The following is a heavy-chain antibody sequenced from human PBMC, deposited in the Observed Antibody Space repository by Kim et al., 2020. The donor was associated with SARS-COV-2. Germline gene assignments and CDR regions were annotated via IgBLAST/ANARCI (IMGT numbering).Heavy chain of an antibody. CDR3: AREGETMTGYYYYMDV. V-gene: IGHV3-30-3*01. Sequence: GGSLRLSCAASGFTFSNYGLHWVRQAPGKGLEWLSLISYDGSNKYYVDSVKGRFTISRDNSKDTLYLQMSSLRAEDTAVYYCAREGETMTGYYYYMDVWGKGTTVTVSS. CDR1: GFTFSNYG. D-gene: IGHD3-9*01. J-gene: IGHJ6*03. CDR2: ISYDGSNK.